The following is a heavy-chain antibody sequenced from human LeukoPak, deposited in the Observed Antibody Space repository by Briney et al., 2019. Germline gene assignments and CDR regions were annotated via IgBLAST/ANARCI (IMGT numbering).Heavy chain of an antibody. Sequence: GGSLRLSCAASGFTFSSYGMSWVRQAPGKGLEWVSAISGSGGSTYYADSVKGRFTISRDNAKNSLYLQMNSLRSDDTAVYYCARVPTMVRGVIIDYYFDYWGQGTLVTVSS. CDR3: ARVPTMVRGVIIDYYFDY. CDR1: GFTFSSYG. D-gene: IGHD3-10*01. J-gene: IGHJ4*02. CDR2: ISGSGGST. V-gene: IGHV3-23*01.